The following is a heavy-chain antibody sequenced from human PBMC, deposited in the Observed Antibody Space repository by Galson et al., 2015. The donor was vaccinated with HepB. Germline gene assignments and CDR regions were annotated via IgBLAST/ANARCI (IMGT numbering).Heavy chain of an antibody. CDR2: MNPNSGNT. CDR1: GYSFTSSD. D-gene: IGHD3-22*01. J-gene: IGHJ4*02. Sequence: SVKVSRKASGYSFTSSDINWVRQATGQGLEWMGWMNPNSGNTGYAQKFQGRVTMTRNTSISTAYMELSSLRSEDTAVYYCARGHFYDSSTYSLDYWGQGTLVTASS. CDR3: ARGHFYDSSTYSLDY. V-gene: IGHV1-8*01.